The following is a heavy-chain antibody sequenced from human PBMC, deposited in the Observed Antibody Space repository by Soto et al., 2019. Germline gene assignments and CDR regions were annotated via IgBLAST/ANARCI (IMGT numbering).Heavy chain of an antibody. J-gene: IGHJ3*01. CDR2: ISSSSSYI. V-gene: IGHV3-21*01. D-gene: IGHD4-17*01. CDR3: ARDDDYGWF. CDR1: GFTFSSYS. Sequence: GGSLRLSCAASGFTFSSYSMNWVRQAPGKGLEWVSAISSSSSYIYYAASVKGRFTMSRDNGKNSLYLEMKSLCAEDMDVYYCARDDDYGWFWGQGTMVTVSS.